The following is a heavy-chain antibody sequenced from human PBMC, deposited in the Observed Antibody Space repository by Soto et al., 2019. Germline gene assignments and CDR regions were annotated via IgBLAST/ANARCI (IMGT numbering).Heavy chain of an antibody. V-gene: IGHV4-39*01. CDR1: GDSISSGTYY. D-gene: IGHD3-10*01. CDR2: VYSSGIT. Sequence: QLQLQESGPRLVKPSETLSLTCSVSGDSISSGTYYWGWLRQPPGKGLGWIGNVYSSGITHYNPSLKSRVTISADRPNNPFSPDMNSVTAAGAAVYYCGRRWFRQGYPNWGQGTLVTVSS. CDR3: GRRWFRQGYPN. J-gene: IGHJ4*02.